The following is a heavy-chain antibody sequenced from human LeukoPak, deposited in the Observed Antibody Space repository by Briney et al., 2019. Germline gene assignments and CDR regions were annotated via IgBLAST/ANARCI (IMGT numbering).Heavy chain of an antibody. J-gene: IGHJ3*01. CDR1: GFTFSSYS. D-gene: IGHD2-15*01. Sequence: GGSLRLSCAASGFTFSSYSMNWVRQAPGKGLEWVSSISSSSSYIYYADSVKGRFTISRDNAKNSLYLQMNSLRAEDTAVYYCAREGDIVVVVATTPDAFDVWGQGTMVTVSS. CDR2: ISSSSSYI. V-gene: IGHV3-21*01. CDR3: AREGDIVVVVATTPDAFDV.